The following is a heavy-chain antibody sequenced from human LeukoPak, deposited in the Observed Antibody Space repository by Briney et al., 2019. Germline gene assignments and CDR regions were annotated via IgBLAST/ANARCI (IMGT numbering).Heavy chain of an antibody. Sequence: SETLSLTCTVSGDSISTNYWNWIRQPPGKGLEWIGYIYYSGSTYYNPSLKSRVTISVDTSKNQFSLKLSSVTAADTAVYYCARQTGSGLFILPGGQGTLVTVSS. D-gene: IGHD3/OR15-3a*01. CDR2: IYYSGST. V-gene: IGHV4-59*04. CDR3: ARQTGSGLFILP. J-gene: IGHJ4*02. CDR1: GDSISTNY.